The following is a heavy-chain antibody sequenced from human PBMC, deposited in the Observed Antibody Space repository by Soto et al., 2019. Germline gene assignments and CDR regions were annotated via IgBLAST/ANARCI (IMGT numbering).Heavy chain of an antibody. CDR3: ANGYRCYDLLLLHF. CDR2: FDPAHGER. D-gene: IGHD5-12*01. CDR1: GYTLSELC. J-gene: IGHJ4*02. Sequence: QVHLVQSGAEVKKPGASVKVSCKVYGYTLSELCIHWVRQAPGKGLEWMGTFDPAHGERSYSQSFQGRVTMTEDTSTDTAYMDLRNLRSEDTAMYYCANGYRCYDLLLLHFWGQGTLVAGYS. V-gene: IGHV1-24*01.